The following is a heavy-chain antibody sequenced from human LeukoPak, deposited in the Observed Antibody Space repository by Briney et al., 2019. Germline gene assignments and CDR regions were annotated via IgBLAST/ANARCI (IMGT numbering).Heavy chain of an antibody. CDR1: GFTFSTYW. CDR2: INGDGTSTST. CDR3: ARDRDYGAPDY. Sequence: GGSLRLSCAASGFTFSTYWMHWVRQAPGKGLGWVSRINGDGTSTSTSYADSVKGRFTISRDNAKNTLYLHMNTLRAEDTAVYYCARDRDYGAPDYWGQGTLVTVSS. J-gene: IGHJ4*02. D-gene: IGHD4-17*01. V-gene: IGHV3-74*01.